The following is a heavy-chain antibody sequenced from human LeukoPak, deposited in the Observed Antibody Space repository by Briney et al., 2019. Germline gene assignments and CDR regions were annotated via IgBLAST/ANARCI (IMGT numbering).Heavy chain of an antibody. CDR2: IWYDGSNK. CDR1: GFTFSSYG. V-gene: IGHV3-33*06. D-gene: IGHD6-13*01. Sequence: PGRSLRLSCAASGFTFSSYGMHWVRQAPGKGLECVAVIWYDGSNKYYADSVKGRFTISRDNSKNTLYLQMNSLRAEDTAVYYCAKARDSRSWYLPGLLFDYWGQGTLVTVSS. J-gene: IGHJ4*02. CDR3: AKARDSRSWYLPGLLFDY.